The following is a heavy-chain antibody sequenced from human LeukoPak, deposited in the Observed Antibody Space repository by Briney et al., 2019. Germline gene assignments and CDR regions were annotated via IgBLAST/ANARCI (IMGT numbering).Heavy chain of an antibody. V-gene: IGHV3-21*01. CDR1: GFTFSSNS. CDR3: ARGDYSSSFYYYYGMDV. CDR2: ISSSSSYI. D-gene: IGHD6-13*01. J-gene: IGHJ6*04. Sequence: GGSLRLSCAASGFTFSSNSMNWVRQAPGKGLEWVSSISSSSSYIDYADSVKGRFTISRDNAKNSLYLQMNSLRAEDTAVYYCARGDYSSSFYYYYGMDVWGKGTTVTVSS.